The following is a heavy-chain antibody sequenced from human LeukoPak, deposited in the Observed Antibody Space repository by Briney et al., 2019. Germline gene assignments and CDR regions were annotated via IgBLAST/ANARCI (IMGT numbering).Heavy chain of an antibody. V-gene: IGHV3-11*01. Sequence: KPGGSLRLSCAASGFTFSDYYMSWIRQAPGKGLEWVSYISSSGSTIYYADSVKGRFTISRDNAKNSLYLQMNSLRAEDTAVYYCARGPRITIFGVVISSGMDVWGQGTTVTVSS. J-gene: IGHJ6*02. D-gene: IGHD3-3*01. CDR3: ARGPRITIFGVVISSGMDV. CDR1: GFTFSDYY. CDR2: ISSSGSTI.